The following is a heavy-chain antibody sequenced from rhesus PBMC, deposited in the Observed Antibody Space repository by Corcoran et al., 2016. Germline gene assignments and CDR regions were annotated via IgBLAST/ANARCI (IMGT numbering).Heavy chain of an antibody. J-gene: IGHJ4*01. CDR3: ASDPDTAGTGPFDY. CDR1: GGSISSSY. CDR2: IYGSGSRT. V-gene: IGHV4-169*02. Sequence: QLQLQESGPGLVKPSETLSVTCAVSGGSISSSYWSWIRQAPGKGLEWISYIYGSGSRTHYNPSLKSRVTLSVDTSTNQLSLKLSSVTAADTAVYYCASDPDTAGTGPFDYWGQGVLVTVSS. D-gene: IGHD5-30*01.